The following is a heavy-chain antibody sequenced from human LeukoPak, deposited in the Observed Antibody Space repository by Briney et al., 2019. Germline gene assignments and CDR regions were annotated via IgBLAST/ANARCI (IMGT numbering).Heavy chain of an antibody. Sequence: SVKVSCKASGGTFSSYAISWVRQAPGQGLEWMGGIIPIFGTANYAQKFQGGVTITTDESTSTAYMELSSLRSEDTAVYYCARDSPDFWIGFDYWGQGTLVTVSS. CDR2: IIPIFGTA. CDR1: GGTFSSYA. CDR3: ARDSPDFWIGFDY. D-gene: IGHD3-3*01. J-gene: IGHJ4*02. V-gene: IGHV1-69*05.